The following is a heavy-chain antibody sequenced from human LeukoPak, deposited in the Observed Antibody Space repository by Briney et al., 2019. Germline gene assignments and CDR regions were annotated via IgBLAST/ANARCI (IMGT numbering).Heavy chain of an antibody. D-gene: IGHD3-16*01. CDR2: IYSGGST. J-gene: IGHJ6*03. CDR3: ARDLPRGIHYYYYMDV. V-gene: IGHV3-53*01. CDR1: GFTVSSNY. Sequence: GGSLRLSCAASGFTVSSNYMSWVRQAPGKGLEWVSVIYSGGSTYYADSVKGRFTISRDNSKNTLYLQMNSLRAEDTAVYYCARDLPRGIHYYYYMDVWGKGTTVTVSS.